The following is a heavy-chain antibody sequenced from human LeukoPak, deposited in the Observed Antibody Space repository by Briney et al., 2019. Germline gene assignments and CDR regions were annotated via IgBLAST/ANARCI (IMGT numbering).Heavy chain of an antibody. CDR2: IWYDGSNK. CDR3: ARDPYRSVEYNWFDP. J-gene: IGHJ5*02. D-gene: IGHD6-19*01. CDR1: GFTFSSYG. V-gene: IGHV3-33*01. Sequence: PGGSLRLSCAASGFTFSSYGMHWVRQAPGKGLEWVAVIWYDGSNKYYADSVKGRFTISRDNSKNTLYLQMNSLRAEDTAVYYCARDPYRSVEYNWFDPWGQGTLVTVSS.